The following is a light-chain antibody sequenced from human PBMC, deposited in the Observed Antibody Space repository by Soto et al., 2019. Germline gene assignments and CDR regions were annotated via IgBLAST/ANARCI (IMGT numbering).Light chain of an antibody. CDR3: QSYDSSGVV. CDR2: EDN. CDR1: SGGITTNA. J-gene: IGLJ2*01. V-gene: IGLV6-57*04. Sequence: FMLTKPHSVSESPGKTVTISCTRSSGGITTNAVQWYQQRPGSAPTIVIYEDNQRPSEVPDRFSGSIDFSSNSASLTISGLKTEDEADYYCQSYDSSGVVFGGGTKLTVL.